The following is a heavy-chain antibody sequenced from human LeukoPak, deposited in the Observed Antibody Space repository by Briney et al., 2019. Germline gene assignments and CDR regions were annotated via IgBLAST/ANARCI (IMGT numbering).Heavy chain of an antibody. D-gene: IGHD5-12*01. CDR2: INQNGSQT. CDR3: AKYNDYDSDY. Sequence: GGSLRLSCAASGFTFRSNWMSWVRQAPGKGLEWMAKINQNGSQTKYVDSVKGRFTISRDNAKNSLHLQMNSLRADDTAVYYCAKYNDYDSDYWGQATLVTVSP. CDR1: GFTFRSNW. J-gene: IGHJ4*02. V-gene: IGHV3-7*01.